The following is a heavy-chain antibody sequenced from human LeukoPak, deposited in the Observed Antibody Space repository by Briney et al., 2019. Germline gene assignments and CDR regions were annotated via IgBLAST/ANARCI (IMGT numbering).Heavy chain of an antibody. V-gene: IGHV3-11*06. J-gene: IGHJ4*02. D-gene: IGHD6-13*01. Sequence: GGSLRLSCAASGLIFSDYYMTWIRQAPGKGLEWISYISGDSSYTRYADSVKGRFTVSRDNAKNSLYLQMNSLRAEDTAVYYCARLHSTAAAGTYDYWGQGTLVTVSS. CDR2: ISGDSSYT. CDR1: GLIFSDYY. CDR3: ARLHSTAAAGTYDY.